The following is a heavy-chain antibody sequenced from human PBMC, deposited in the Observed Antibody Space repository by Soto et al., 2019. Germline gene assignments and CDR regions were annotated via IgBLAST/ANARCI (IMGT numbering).Heavy chain of an antibody. CDR1: GGSISSYY. J-gene: IGHJ5*02. CDR2: IYYSGST. Sequence: PSETLSLTCTVSGGSISSYYWSWIRQPPGKGLEWIGYIYYSGSTNYNPSLKSRVTISVDTSKNQFSLKLSSVTAADTAVYYCATSTTYCSGGSCYSWFGPWGQGTLVTVSS. V-gene: IGHV4-59*08. D-gene: IGHD2-15*01. CDR3: ATSTTYCSGGSCYSWFGP.